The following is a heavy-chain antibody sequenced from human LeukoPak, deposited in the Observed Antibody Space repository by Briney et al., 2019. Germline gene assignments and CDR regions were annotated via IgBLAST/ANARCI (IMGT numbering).Heavy chain of an antibody. CDR1: GYTFTSFA. V-gene: IGHV1-3*01. Sequence: ASVKVSCKVSGYTFTSFALHWVRQAPGQRFEWVGWINAGNGNTKYSPKFQGRVTITRDTSATTAYMELSSLRSEDTAVYYCARDGGYDRNEPREMDSWGQGTLVTVRS. J-gene: IGHJ4*02. D-gene: IGHD3-16*01. CDR2: INAGNGNT. CDR3: ARDGGYDRNEPREMDS.